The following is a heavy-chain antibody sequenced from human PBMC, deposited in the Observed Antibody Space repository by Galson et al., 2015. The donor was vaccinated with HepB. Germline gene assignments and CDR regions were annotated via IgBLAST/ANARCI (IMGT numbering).Heavy chain of an antibody. D-gene: IGHD3-10*01. CDR1: GFTPSDHY. J-gene: IGHJ6*02. CDR2: ISYDGSNK. CDR3: ARDRRYYGSGGYGMDV. Sequence: SLRLSCAASGFTPSDHYMDWVRQAPGKGLEWVAVISYDGSNKYYADSVKGRFTISRDNSKNTLYLQMNSLRAEDTAVYYCARDRRYYGSGGYGMDVWGQGTTVTVSS. V-gene: IGHV3-30-3*01.